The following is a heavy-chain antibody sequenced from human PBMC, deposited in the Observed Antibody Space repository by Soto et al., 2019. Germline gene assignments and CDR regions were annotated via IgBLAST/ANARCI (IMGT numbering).Heavy chain of an antibody. CDR3: ARSDLKVPLDY. CDR1: GGSFSGYY. CDR2: INHSGST. V-gene: IGHV4-34*01. J-gene: IGHJ4*02. Sequence: SETLSLTCAVYGGSFSGYYWSWIRQPPGKGLEWIGEINHSGSTNDNPSLKSRVTISVDTSKNQFSLKLSAVTAADTAVYYCARSDLKVPLDYWGQGTLVTVSS.